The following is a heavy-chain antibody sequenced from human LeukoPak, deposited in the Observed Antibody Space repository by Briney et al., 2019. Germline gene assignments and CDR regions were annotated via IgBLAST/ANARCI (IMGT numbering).Heavy chain of an antibody. CDR3: ASGSQVDY. J-gene: IGHJ4*02. CDR2: INPSGGNT. V-gene: IGHV1-46*02. CDR1: GFTFDYYY. Sequence: ASVKVSCKASGFTFDYYYFHWVRQAPGQGLEWMGMINPSGGNTNYAQKFQGRVILTRDTSTSTVYMELSSLRSEDMAIYYCASGSQVDYWGQGTLFTVSS.